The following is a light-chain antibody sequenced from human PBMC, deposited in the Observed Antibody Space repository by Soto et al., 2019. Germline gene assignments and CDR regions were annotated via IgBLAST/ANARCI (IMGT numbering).Light chain of an antibody. J-gene: IGKJ5*01. V-gene: IGKV3-11*01. CDR2: DAS. Sequence: EIVLTQSPATLSLSPGGGATLCRASQSVGSLLAWYQQKPGQAPRLVIYDASNRATGIPARFSGSGSGTDFTLTISSLEPEDFAVYYCQQRINWPITFGQGTRLEIK. CDR3: QQRINWPIT. CDR1: QSVGSL.